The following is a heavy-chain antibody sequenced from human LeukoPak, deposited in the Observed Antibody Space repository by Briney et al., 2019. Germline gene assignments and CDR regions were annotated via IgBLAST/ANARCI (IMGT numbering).Heavy chain of an antibody. V-gene: IGHV4-4*07. CDR3: ARGKGSGYDYWYFDL. J-gene: IGHJ2*01. D-gene: IGHD5-12*01. CDR2: IRTSGST. Sequence: SETLSLTCTVSGGSISSYYWSWIRQPAGKGLEWIGRIRTSGSTTYNPSLKSRVTVSVDTSRNQFSLKLSSVTAADTAVYYCARGKGSGYDYWYFDLWGRGTLVTVSS. CDR1: GGSISSYY.